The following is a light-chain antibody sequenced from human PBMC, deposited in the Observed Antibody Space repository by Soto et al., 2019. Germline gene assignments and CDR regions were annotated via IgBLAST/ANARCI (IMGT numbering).Light chain of an antibody. CDR2: KVS. J-gene: IGKJ2*01. CDR3: MQGTHWPYT. Sequence: DVVMTQSPLSLPVTLGQPASISCRSGHSLVHSDGNTYLHWYQQRPGQSPRRLIYKVSTRDSGVPDVFSGSGSGTDFTLQINRVEAEEVGVYYCMQGTHWPYTFGQGSRLDIK. CDR1: HSLVHSDGNTY. V-gene: IGKV2-30*02.